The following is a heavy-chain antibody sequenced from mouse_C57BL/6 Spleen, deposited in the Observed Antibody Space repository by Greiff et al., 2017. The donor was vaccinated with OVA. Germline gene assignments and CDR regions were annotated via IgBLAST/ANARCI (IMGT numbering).Heavy chain of an antibody. V-gene: IGHV1-4*01. Sequence: QLQQSGAELARPGASVKLSCKASGYTFTSYTMHWVKQRPGQGLEWIGYINPSSGYTKYNQKFKDKATLTADKSSSTAYMQLSSLTSEDSAVYYCARSEEDYYGTPWYFDVWGTGTTVTVSS. CDR1: GYTFTSYT. CDR3: ARSEEDYYGTPWYFDV. D-gene: IGHD1-1*01. J-gene: IGHJ1*03. CDR2: INPSSGYT.